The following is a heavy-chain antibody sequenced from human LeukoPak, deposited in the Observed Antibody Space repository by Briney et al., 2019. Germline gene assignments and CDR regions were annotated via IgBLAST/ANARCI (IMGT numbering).Heavy chain of an antibody. CDR2: FDLEDGET. V-gene: IGHV1-24*01. J-gene: IGHJ4*02. CDR1: GYTLTELS. Sequence: ASVKVSCKVSGYTLTELSMHWVRQAPGKGLEWMGGFDLEDGETIYAQKFQGRVTMTEDTSTDTAYMELSSLRSEDTAVYYCATSYYYDSSGYYSFDYWGQGTLVTVSS. CDR3: ATSYYYDSSGYYSFDY. D-gene: IGHD3-22*01.